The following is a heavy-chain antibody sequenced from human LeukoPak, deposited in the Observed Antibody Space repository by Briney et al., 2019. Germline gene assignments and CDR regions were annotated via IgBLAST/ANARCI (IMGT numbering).Heavy chain of an antibody. Sequence: GASVKVSCKAFGYTFTGYYMHWVRQAPGQGLEWMGWINPNSGGTNYAQKFQGWVTMTRDTSISTAYMELSRLRSDDTAVYYCARDLKYTIRPYYYYGMDVWGQGTTVTVSS. CDR3: ARDLKYTIRPYYYYGMDV. CDR2: INPNSGGT. D-gene: IGHD3-10*01. V-gene: IGHV1-2*04. CDR1: GYTFTGYY. J-gene: IGHJ6*02.